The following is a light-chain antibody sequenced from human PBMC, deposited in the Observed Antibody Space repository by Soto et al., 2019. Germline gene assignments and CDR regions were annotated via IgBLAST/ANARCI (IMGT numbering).Light chain of an antibody. V-gene: IGLV2-14*01. CDR3: SSYTSSSTYVV. J-gene: IGLJ2*01. CDR1: SSHVGGYNY. Sequence: QSALTQPASVSGSPGQSITISCTETSSHVGGYNYVSWYQQHPGKAPKLMIYDVSNRPSGVSNRFSGSKSGNTASLTISGLQAEDEADYYCSSYTSSSTYVVFGGGTQLTVL. CDR2: DVS.